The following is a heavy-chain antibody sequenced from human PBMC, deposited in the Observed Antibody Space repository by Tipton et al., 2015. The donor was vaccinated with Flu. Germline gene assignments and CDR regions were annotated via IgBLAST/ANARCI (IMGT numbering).Heavy chain of an antibody. Sequence: GLVKPSETLSLTCAVYGGSFSGYYWSWIRQPPGKGLEWIGEINHSGSTNYNPSLKSRVTISVDTSKNQFSLKLSSVTAADTAVYYCARGGKWELLEQLAGFDYWGQGTLVTVSS. J-gene: IGHJ4*02. CDR2: INHSGST. CDR1: GGSFSGYY. CDR3: ARGGKWELLEQLAGFDY. V-gene: IGHV4-34*01. D-gene: IGHD1-26*01.